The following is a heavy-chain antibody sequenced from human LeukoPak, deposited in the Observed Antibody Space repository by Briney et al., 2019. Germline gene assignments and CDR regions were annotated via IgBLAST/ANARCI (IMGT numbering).Heavy chain of an antibody. V-gene: IGHV4-31*03. J-gene: IGHJ5*02. D-gene: IGHD5-18*01. CDR3: ARVRFGAAMASRFDP. Sequence: PSETLSLTCTVSGGSISSGGYCWSWIRQHPGKGLEWIGYIYYSGSTYYNPSLKSRVTISVDTSKNQFSLKLSSVTAADTAVYYCARVRFGAAMASRFDPWGQGTLVTVSS. CDR1: GGSISSGGYC. CDR2: IYYSGST.